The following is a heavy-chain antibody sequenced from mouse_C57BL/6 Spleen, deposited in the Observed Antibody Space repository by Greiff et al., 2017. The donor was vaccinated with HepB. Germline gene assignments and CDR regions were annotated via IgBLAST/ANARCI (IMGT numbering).Heavy chain of an antibody. J-gene: IGHJ3*01. V-gene: IGHV14-1*01. D-gene: IGHD2-3*01. CDR2: IDPEDGDT. CDR3: IDGYYPFAY. CDR1: GFNIKDYY. Sequence: EVKLMESGAELVRPGASVKLSCTASGFNIKDYYMHWVKQRPEQGLEWIGRIDPEDGDTEYAPKFQGKATMTADTSSNTAYLQLSSLTSEDTAVYYCIDGYYPFAYWGQGTLVTVSA.